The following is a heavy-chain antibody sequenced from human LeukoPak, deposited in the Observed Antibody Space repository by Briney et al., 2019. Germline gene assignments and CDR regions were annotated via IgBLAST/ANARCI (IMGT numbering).Heavy chain of an antibody. CDR2: ISSSGDTT. CDR1: GFTFSSYA. V-gene: IGHV3-23*01. J-gene: IGHJ6*02. CDR3: AKDVLQGGSFEYGMDV. D-gene: IGHD3-16*01. Sequence: PGGSLRLSCAASGFTFSSYAMSWVRQAPGKGLEWVSAISSSGDTTYYADSVKGRFTISRDNSKNTLYLQMNSLRAEDTALYYCAKDVLQGGSFEYGMDVWGQGTTVTVSS.